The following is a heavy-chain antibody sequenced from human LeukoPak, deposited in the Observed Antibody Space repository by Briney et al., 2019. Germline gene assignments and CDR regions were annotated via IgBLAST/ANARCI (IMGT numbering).Heavy chain of an antibody. CDR3: ARYNTLNRGSSAVDF. CDR1: GDSINNYY. Sequence: SSETLSLTCSVFGDSINNYYGTWIRQPPGKGLEWIGYIYYTGTTKYNPSLKSRVTISVDTSKNQFSLKLSSVTAADTAVYYCARYNTLNRGSSAVDFWGEGTLVTVSS. V-gene: IGHV4-59*01. J-gene: IGHJ4*02. D-gene: IGHD5-12*01. CDR2: IYYTGTT.